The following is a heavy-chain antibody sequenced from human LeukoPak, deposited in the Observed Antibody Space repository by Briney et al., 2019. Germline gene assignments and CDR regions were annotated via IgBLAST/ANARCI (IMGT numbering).Heavy chain of an antibody. CDR2: INPNSGGT. CDR1: GYTFTGYY. D-gene: IGHD3-3*01. J-gene: IGHJ4*02. V-gene: IGHV1-2*02. Sequence: ASVKVSCKASGYTFTGYYMHWVRQAPGQGLEWMGWINPNSGGTNYAQKFQGRVTMTRDTSISTAYMELGRLRSDDTAVYYCAREVPDSSYYDFWSGYPGGYFDYWGQGTLVTVSS. CDR3: AREVPDSSYYDFWSGYPGGYFDY.